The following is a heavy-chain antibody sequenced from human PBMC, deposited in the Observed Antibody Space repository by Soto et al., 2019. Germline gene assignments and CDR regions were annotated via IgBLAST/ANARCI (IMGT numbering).Heavy chain of an antibody. Sequence: SETLSLTCTVSGGSISSYYWSWIRQPPGKGLEWIGYIYYSGSTNYNPSLKSRDTISVDRSKNQFSLKLSSVTAADTAVYYCARAIDIVATISGYYFDYWGQGTLVTVSS. CDR1: GGSISSYY. V-gene: IGHV4-59*12. J-gene: IGHJ4*02. D-gene: IGHD5-12*01. CDR2: IYYSGST. CDR3: ARAIDIVATISGYYFDY.